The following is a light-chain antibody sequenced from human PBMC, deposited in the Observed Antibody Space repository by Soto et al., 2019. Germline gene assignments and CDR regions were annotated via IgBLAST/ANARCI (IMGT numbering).Light chain of an antibody. CDR3: QQFGNSPLLS. J-gene: IGKJ4*01. CDR2: GSS. Sequence: DIVLTQSPDTLSLSPGERATLSCRVSQIISSNYLAWYQQRPGQTPRLLIYGSSSRAAGVPDRFSGSGAGTDLTLTISRLEPEDFAVYYCQQFGNSPLLSFGGGSKVEIK. V-gene: IGKV3-20*01. CDR1: QIISSNY.